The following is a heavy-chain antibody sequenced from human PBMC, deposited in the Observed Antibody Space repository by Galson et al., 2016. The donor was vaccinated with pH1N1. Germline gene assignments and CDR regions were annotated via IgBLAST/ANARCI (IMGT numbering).Heavy chain of an antibody. Sequence: SVKVSCKASGYTFTSFGITWVRQAPGQGLEWVGRINVHNGHTDYAQRLKGRVAMTTDTSTNTAYMELRSLRSDDTAVYFCAKGAVINAFAVWGQGTMVTVSS. V-gene: IGHV1-18*01. CDR2: INVHNGHT. J-gene: IGHJ3*01. CDR1: GYTFTSFG. D-gene: IGHD3-10*01. CDR3: AKGAVINAFAV.